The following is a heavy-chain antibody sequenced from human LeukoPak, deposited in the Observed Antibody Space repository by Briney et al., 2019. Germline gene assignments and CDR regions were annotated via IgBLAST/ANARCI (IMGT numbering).Heavy chain of an antibody. V-gene: IGHV3-7*03. CDR1: GFTFSNYW. CDR2: IKQDGSET. CDR3: ARGTSWMSPYYYMDV. D-gene: IGHD1-14*01. J-gene: IGHJ6*03. Sequence: GGSLRLSCATSGFTFSNYWMTWVRKPPGKGLEWVANIKQDGSETNYADSVKGRFTISRDNSKSTLYLQMTSLRAEDTAVYYCARGTSWMSPYYYMDVWGTGTTVTVSS.